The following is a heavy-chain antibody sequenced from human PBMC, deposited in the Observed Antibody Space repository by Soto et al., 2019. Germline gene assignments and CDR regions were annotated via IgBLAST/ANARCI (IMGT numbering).Heavy chain of an antibody. Sequence: EVQLVESGGGLVQPGGSLRLSCAASGFTVSSNYMSWVRQAPGKGLEWVSVIYSGGSTYYADSVKGRFTISRDNSKNTLYLQMNSLRAEDTAVYYCARDRYYDYIWGSPSEFDLWGRGTLVTVSS. CDR2: IYSGGST. V-gene: IGHV3-66*01. CDR3: ARDRYYDYIWGSPSEFDL. D-gene: IGHD3-16*01. CDR1: GFTVSSNY. J-gene: IGHJ2*01.